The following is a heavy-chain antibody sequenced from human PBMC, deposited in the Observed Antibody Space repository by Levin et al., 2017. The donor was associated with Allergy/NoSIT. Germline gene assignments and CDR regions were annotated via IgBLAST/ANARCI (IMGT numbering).Heavy chain of an antibody. Sequence: SCTVSGGSISSGDYYWSWIRQPPGKGLEWIGYIYYSGSTYYNPSLKSRVTISVDTSKNQFSLKLSSVTAADTAVYYCATPMTTVDDGAFDIWGQGTMVTVSS. V-gene: IGHV4-30-4*01. CDR2: IYYSGST. CDR1: GGSISSGDYY. D-gene: IGHD4-23*01. J-gene: IGHJ3*02. CDR3: ATPMTTVDDGAFDI.